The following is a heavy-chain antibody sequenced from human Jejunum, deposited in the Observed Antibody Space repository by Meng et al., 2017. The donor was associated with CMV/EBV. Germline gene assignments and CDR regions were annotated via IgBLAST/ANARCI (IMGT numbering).Heavy chain of an antibody. CDR1: GVTGYNDA. CDR2: IIPILGKA. CDR3: ARVTTFYYALDV. V-gene: IGHV1-69*04. J-gene: IGHJ6*02. D-gene: IGHD1-1*01. Sequence: KAAGVTGYNDASGWLRQAPGQGLEWMGRIIPILGKATYAQKFRGRATITADKFTGTSFLDLSSLRSEDTAVYFCARVTTFYYALDVWGQGTTVTVSS.